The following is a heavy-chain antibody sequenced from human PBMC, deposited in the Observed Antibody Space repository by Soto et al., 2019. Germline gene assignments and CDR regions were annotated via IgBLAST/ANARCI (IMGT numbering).Heavy chain of an antibody. V-gene: IGHV3-21*05. CDR2: ISSSGDLK. J-gene: IGHJ4*02. Sequence: PGGSLRLSCEASGFTFSPYSMNWVRQVPGKGLEWISYISSSGDLKYYADSVRGRFTISRDNFKNLLFLQMDSLRDDDTAMCFCARDRSTALGVVTPIDHWGQGTLVTVSS. D-gene: IGHD3-3*01. CDR3: ARDRSTALGVVTPIDH. CDR1: GFTFSPYS.